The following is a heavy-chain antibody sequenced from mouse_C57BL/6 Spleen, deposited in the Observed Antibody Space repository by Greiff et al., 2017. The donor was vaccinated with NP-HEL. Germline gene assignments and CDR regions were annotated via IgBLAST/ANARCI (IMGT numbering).Heavy chain of an antibody. D-gene: IGHD1-1*01. CDR2: IYPRSGNT. Sequence: QVQLKQSGAELARPGASVKLSCKASGYTFTSYGISWVKQRTGQGLEWIGEIYPRSGNTYYNEKFKGKATLTADKSYSTAYMEIRSLTSEDSAVYFCAREHYGSRGWGQGTTLTVSS. CDR1: GYTFTSYG. J-gene: IGHJ2*01. V-gene: IGHV1-81*01. CDR3: AREHYGSRG.